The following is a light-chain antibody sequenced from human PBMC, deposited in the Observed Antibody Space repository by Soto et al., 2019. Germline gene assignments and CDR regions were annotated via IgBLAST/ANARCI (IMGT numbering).Light chain of an antibody. CDR3: QQYNSYPLT. V-gene: IGKV1-16*01. Sequence: IQMTQSPSSLSASVGDRVTITCRASQGINTHLAWFQQKPGEAPKPLIYGISSLQSGVPSRFSGSGSGTDFTLTISSLQPEDFSTYYCQQYNSYPLTFGGGTKVEIK. CDR2: GIS. J-gene: IGKJ4*01. CDR1: QGINTH.